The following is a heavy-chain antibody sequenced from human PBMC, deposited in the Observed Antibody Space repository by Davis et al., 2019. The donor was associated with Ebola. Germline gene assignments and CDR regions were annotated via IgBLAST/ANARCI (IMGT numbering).Heavy chain of an antibody. Sequence: GESLKISCAASGFTFSDYYMSWIRQAPGKGLEWVSSISSSSSYIYYADSVKGRFTISRDNAKNSLYLQMNSLRAEDTAVYYCEGYCSSTSCYQRDYWGQGTLVTVSS. J-gene: IGHJ4*02. CDR2: ISSSSSYI. D-gene: IGHD2-2*01. V-gene: IGHV3-11*06. CDR3: EGYCSSTSCYQRDY. CDR1: GFTFSDYY.